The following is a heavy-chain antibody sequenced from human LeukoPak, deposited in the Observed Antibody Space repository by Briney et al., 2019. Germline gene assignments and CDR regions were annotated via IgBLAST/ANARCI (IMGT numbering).Heavy chain of an antibody. V-gene: IGHV3-23*01. CDR2: ISGSGGAT. J-gene: IGHJ4*02. Sequence: GGSLRLSCAASGFMFSNYAMTWVRQAPGKGLESISVISGSGGATNYADSVKGRFTISRDNSKSMLYVQMNSLRAEDTAVYYCAKSTSFYLDSWGQGTLVTVSS. CDR3: AKSTSFYLDS. CDR1: GFMFSNYA.